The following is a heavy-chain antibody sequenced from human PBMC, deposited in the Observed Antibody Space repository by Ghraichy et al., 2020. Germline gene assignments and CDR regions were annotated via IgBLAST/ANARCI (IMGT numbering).Heavy chain of an antibody. CDR1: GGTFSSYA. D-gene: IGHD3-9*01. CDR3: ARGGYDILTGYQSHYFDY. CDR2: IIPIFGTA. Sequence: SVKVSCKASGGTFSSYAISWVRQAPGQGLEWMGGIIPIFGTANYAQKFQGRVTITADKSTSTAYMELSSLRSEDTAVYYCARGGYDILTGYQSHYFDYWGQGTLVTVSS. V-gene: IGHV1-69*06. J-gene: IGHJ4*02.